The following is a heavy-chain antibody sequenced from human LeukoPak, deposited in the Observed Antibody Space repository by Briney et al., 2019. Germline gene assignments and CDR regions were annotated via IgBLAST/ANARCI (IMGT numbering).Heavy chain of an antibody. J-gene: IGHJ4*02. Sequence: GGSLRLSCVASGFTFSNYGIHWVRQAPGKGLEWVSVISGSGGSTYYADSVKGRFTISRDNSKNTLYLQMNSLRAEDTAVYYCAKRFMVVVTQDDYVDYWGQGTLVTVSS. CDR2: ISGSGGST. CDR3: AKRFMVVVTQDDYVDY. D-gene: IGHD3-22*01. V-gene: IGHV3-23*01. CDR1: GFTFSNYG.